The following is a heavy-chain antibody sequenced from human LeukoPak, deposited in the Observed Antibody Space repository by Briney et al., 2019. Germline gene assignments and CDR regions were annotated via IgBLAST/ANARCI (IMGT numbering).Heavy chain of an antibody. CDR1: GFTFSSYW. J-gene: IGHJ3*02. D-gene: IGHD2-8*01. CDR3: ARGMVDI. CDR2: INQGGNAK. Sequence: QPGGSLRLSCAASGFTFSSYWMSWVRQAPGKGLEWVANINQGGNAKYYVDSVKGRFTISRDSAKNILYLQMNSLRAEDTAVYYCARGMVDIWGQGTMVTVS. V-gene: IGHV3-7*04.